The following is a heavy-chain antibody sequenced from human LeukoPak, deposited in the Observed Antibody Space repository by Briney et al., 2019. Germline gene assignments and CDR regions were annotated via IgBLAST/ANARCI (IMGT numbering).Heavy chain of an antibody. J-gene: IGHJ4*02. D-gene: IGHD5-24*01. Sequence: GGSLRLSCTASGFTFSSYWVNWVRQAPGKGLEWVANIKQDGSEKYYVDSVKGRFTISRDNAKKSLYLQMNSLRAEDTAVYYCARETEMANLDYWGQGTLGTVSS. CDR1: GFTFSSYW. CDR3: ARETEMANLDY. V-gene: IGHV3-7*04. CDR2: IKQDGSEK.